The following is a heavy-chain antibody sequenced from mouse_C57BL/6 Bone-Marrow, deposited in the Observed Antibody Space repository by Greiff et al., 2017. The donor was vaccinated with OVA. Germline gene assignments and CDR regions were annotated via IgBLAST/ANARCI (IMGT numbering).Heavy chain of an antibody. V-gene: IGHV1-42*01. CDR3: ARGFTTVVATRCDY. CDR2: INPSTGGT. D-gene: IGHD1-1*01. Sequence: EVQLQQSGPELVKPGASVKISCKASGYSFTGYYMNWVKQSPEQSLEWIGEINPSTGGTTYNQKFKAKATLTVDKSSSTAYMQLKSLTSEDSAVYDCARGFTTVVATRCDYWGQGTTLTVSS. J-gene: IGHJ2*01. CDR1: GYSFTGYY.